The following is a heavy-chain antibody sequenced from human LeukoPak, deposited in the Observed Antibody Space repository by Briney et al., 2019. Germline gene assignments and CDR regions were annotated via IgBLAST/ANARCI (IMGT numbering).Heavy chain of an antibody. CDR2: IYSGGST. V-gene: IGHV3-66*01. CDR1: GFTVSSNY. D-gene: IGHD5-24*01. Sequence: PGGSLRLSCAASGFTVSSNYMSWVRQAPGKGLEWVSVIYSGGSTYYADSVKGRFTISRDNSKNTLYLQMNSLRAEDTAVYYCARERSLTPNWFDPWGQGTLVTVSS. J-gene: IGHJ5*02. CDR3: ARERSLTPNWFDP.